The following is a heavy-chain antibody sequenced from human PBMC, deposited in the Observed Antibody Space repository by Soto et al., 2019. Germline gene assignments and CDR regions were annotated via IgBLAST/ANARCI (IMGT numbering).Heavy chain of an antibody. D-gene: IGHD3-9*01. CDR3: ARGNKLTGDYAMDV. J-gene: IGHJ6*02. CDR1: GYTFSTFD. V-gene: IGHV1-8*01. CDR2: MNPNSGNT. Sequence: GASVKVSCKASGYTFSTFDINWVRQATGQGLEWVGWMNPNSGNTVYAQKFQGRVTMTRNTSISTAYMDLSSLRSDDTAMYYCARGNKLTGDYAMDVWGQGTTVTVSS.